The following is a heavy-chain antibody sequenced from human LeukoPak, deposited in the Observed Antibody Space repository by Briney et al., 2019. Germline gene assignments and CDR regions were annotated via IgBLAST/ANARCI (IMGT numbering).Heavy chain of an antibody. V-gene: IGHV1-46*03. CDR3: ARGGGITIFGVVIMREYFQH. Sequence: ASVKVSCKASGYTFTSYYMHWVRQAPGQGLEWMGIINPSGGSTSYAQKFQGRVTMTRDTSTSTVYMELSSLRSEGTAVYYCARGGGITIFGVVIMREYFQHWGQGTLVTVSS. J-gene: IGHJ1*01. CDR2: INPSGGST. D-gene: IGHD3-3*01. CDR1: GYTFTSYY.